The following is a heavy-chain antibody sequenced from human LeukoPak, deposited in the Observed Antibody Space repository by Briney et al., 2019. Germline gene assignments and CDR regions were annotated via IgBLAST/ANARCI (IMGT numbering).Heavy chain of an antibody. CDR1: GYTFTGYY. CDR2: INAGNGNT. Sequence: ASVKVSCKASGYTFTGYYMHWVRQAPGQGLEWMGWINAGNGNTKYSQEFQDRVTITRDRSMSTAYMELSSLRSEDTAMYYCATAGASGSLLDIWGQGTMVTVSS. V-gene: IGHV1/OR15-3*01. D-gene: IGHD1-26*01. CDR3: ATAGASGSLLDI. J-gene: IGHJ3*02.